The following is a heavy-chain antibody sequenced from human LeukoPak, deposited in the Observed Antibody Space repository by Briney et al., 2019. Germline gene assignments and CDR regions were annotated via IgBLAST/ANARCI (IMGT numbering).Heavy chain of an antibody. J-gene: IGHJ4*02. CDR1: GGSISSSSYY. V-gene: IGHV4-39*07. Sequence: PSQTLSLTCTVSGGSISSSSYYWGWIRQPPGKGLEWIGSIYYSGSTYYNPSLKSRVTISVDTSKNQFSLKLSSVTAADTAVYYCARSRYGSGSYYYRAYYDYWGQGALVTVSS. CDR2: IYYSGST. CDR3: ARSRYGSGSYYYRAYYDY. D-gene: IGHD3-10*01.